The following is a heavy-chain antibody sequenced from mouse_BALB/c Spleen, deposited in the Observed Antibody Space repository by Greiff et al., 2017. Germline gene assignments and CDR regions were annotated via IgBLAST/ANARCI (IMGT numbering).Heavy chain of an antibody. V-gene: IGHV5-12-2*01. CDR2: ISNGGGST. Sequence: EVMLVESGGGLVQPGGSLKLSCAASGFTFSSYTMSWARQTPEKRLEWVAYISNGGGSTYYPDTVKGRFTISRDNAKNTLYLQMSSLKSEDTAMYYCARPHSYGSSQFAYWGQGTLVTVSA. J-gene: IGHJ3*01. CDR1: GFTFSSYT. D-gene: IGHD1-1*01. CDR3: ARPHSYGSSQFAY.